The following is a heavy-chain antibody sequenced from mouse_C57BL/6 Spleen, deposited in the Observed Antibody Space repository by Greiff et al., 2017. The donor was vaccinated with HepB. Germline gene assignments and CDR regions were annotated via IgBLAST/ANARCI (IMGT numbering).Heavy chain of an antibody. Sequence: VQLQQPGAELVRPGSSVKLSCKASGYTFTSYWMHWVKQRPIQGLEWIGNIDPSDSETHYNQKFKDKATLTVDKSSSTAYMQLSSLTSEDSAVYYCASGGASSDAMDYWGQGTSVTVSS. CDR1: GYTFTSYW. J-gene: IGHJ4*01. CDR3: ASGGASSDAMDY. D-gene: IGHD3-2*02. V-gene: IGHV1-52*01. CDR2: IDPSDSET.